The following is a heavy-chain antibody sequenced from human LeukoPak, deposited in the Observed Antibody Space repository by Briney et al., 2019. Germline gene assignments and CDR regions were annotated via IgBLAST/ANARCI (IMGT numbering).Heavy chain of an antibody. V-gene: IGHV1-18*01. Sequence: ASVKVSCKASGYTFTSYGVSRVRQAPGQGLEWMGWIRVDNGNTKYAQKLQGRVTMTTDTSTSTAYMELRSLTSDDTAVYYCARDWGYSVDYWGQGTLVTVSS. CDR3: ARDWGYSVDY. D-gene: IGHD4-11*01. J-gene: IGHJ4*02. CDR1: GYTFTSYG. CDR2: IRVDNGNT.